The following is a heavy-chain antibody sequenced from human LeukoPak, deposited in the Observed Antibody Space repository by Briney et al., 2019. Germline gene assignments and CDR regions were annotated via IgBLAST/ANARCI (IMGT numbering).Heavy chain of an antibody. CDR2: INGRGDST. V-gene: IGHV3-23*01. D-gene: IGHD4/OR15-4a*01. J-gene: IGHJ4*01. CDR3: AKDQGSGHGAYTWGTFDF. CDR1: GFTFSNYA. Sequence: GGSRRLSCTTSGFTFSNYAMSWVRQAPGKGLEWVSGINGRGDSTVYADAVKGRFTISGDNFKSTLYLQMNSLRVEDTAGYYCAKDQGSGHGAYTWGTFDFWGLETLVTVSS.